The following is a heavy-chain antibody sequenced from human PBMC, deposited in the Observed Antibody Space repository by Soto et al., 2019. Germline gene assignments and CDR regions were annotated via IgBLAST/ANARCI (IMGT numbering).Heavy chain of an antibody. D-gene: IGHD4-17*01. Sequence: QVQLVESGGGVVQPGRSLRLSCAASGFTFSSYAMHWVRQAPGKGLEWVAVISYDGSNKYYADSVKGRFTISRDNSKNTLYLQMNSLRAEDMAVYYCARVPTVVTTAYYFDYWGQGTLVTVSS. V-gene: IGHV3-30-3*01. CDR2: ISYDGSNK. CDR3: ARVPTVVTTAYYFDY. J-gene: IGHJ4*02. CDR1: GFTFSSYA.